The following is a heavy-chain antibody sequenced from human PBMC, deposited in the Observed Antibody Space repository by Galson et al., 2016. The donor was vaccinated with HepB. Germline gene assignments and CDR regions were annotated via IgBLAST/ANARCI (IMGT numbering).Heavy chain of an antibody. D-gene: IGHD1-14*01. J-gene: IGHJ4*02. CDR1: GVSIRDNTW. CDR3: ARSPRDRGFDY. Sequence: ETLSLTCNVSGVSIRDNTWWSWVRQPPGKGLEWIGEIYHGGNTNYNPSLKSRVTISVDKSKNQFSLQLSSVTAADTAVDYCARSPRDRGFDYWGQGTLVTVSS. V-gene: IGHV4-4*02. CDR2: IYHGGNT.